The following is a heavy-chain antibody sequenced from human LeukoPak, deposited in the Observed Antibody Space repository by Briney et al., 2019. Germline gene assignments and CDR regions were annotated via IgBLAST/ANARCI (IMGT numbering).Heavy chain of an antibody. CDR1: GYTFTSYD. D-gene: IGHD2-2*01. V-gene: IGHV1-2*02. J-gene: IGHJ5*02. CDR2: INPNSVGT. CDR3: ARDWLRYCSSTSCYAGNWFDP. Sequence: ASVKVSCKASGYTFTSYDINWVRQAPGQGLEWMGWINPNSVGTNYAQKFQGRVTMTRDTSISTAYIELSRLRSDDTAVYYCARDWLRYCSSTSCYAGNWFDPWGQGTLVTVSS.